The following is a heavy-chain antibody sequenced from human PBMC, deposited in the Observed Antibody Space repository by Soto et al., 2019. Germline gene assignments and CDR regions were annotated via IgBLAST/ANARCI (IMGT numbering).Heavy chain of an antibody. CDR2: ISYEGGTK. V-gene: IGHV3-30-3*01. D-gene: IGHD1-7*01. J-gene: IGHJ3*02. CDR1: GFTFSAYA. Sequence: PGGSLRLSYAASGFTFSAYAMHWVRQAPGKGLEWVALISYEGGTKYYTDSVQGRFTVSRDNRKNTLYLQMSSLRIEDTAVYYCATVGGTYAFDIWGQGTVVTVSS. CDR3: ATVGGTYAFDI.